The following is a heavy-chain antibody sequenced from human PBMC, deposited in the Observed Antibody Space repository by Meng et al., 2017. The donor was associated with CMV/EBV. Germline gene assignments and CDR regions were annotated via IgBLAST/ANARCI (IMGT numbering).Heavy chain of an antibody. D-gene: IGHD6-13*01. CDR1: GFTFSSYA. J-gene: IGHJ6*02. Sequence: GGSLRLSCAASGFTFSSYAMHWVRQAPGKGLEWVAVISYDGSNKYYADSAKGRFTISRDNSKNTLYLQMNSLRAEDTAVYYCARVEDIAAEESTGYYYYGMDVWGQGTTVTVSS. CDR3: ARVEDIAAEESTGYYYYGMDV. CDR2: ISYDGSNK. V-gene: IGHV3-30-3*01.